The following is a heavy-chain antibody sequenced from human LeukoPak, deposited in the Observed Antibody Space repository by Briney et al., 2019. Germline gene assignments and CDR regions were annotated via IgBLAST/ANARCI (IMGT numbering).Heavy chain of an antibody. Sequence: SVKVSCKASGGTFSSYAISWVRQAPGQGLEWMGGIIPIFGTANYAQKFQGRVTITADESTSTAYMELRSLRSDDTAVYYCARTPHYCSGGSCYFDVFDIWGQGTMVTVSS. D-gene: IGHD2-15*01. CDR2: IIPIFGTA. CDR1: GGTFSSYA. J-gene: IGHJ3*02. V-gene: IGHV1-69*01. CDR3: ARTPHYCSGGSCYFDVFDI.